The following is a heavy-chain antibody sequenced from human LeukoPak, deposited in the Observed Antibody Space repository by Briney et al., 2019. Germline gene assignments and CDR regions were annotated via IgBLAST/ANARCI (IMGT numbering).Heavy chain of an antibody. D-gene: IGHD3-22*01. Sequence: GALKLSCVVSGFTFSDYYMNWIRQAPGKGLEWLSYISGSSSHTLYADSVKGRFTISRDNTKNSLYLQMNTLRAEDTAVYYCARFELDSGGYASNFDSWGQGTLVTVSS. V-gene: IGHV3-11*06. CDR1: GFTFSDYY. J-gene: IGHJ4*02. CDR3: ARFELDSGGYASNFDS. CDR2: ISGSSSHT.